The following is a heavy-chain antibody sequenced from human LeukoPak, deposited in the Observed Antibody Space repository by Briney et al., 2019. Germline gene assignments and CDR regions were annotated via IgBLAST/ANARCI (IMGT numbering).Heavy chain of an antibody. CDR2: INPSGGST. J-gene: IGHJ4*02. V-gene: IGHV1-46*01. Sequence: ASVKVSCKASGYTFTSYYMHWVRQAPGQGLEWMGIINPSGGSTSYAQKFQGRVTMTTDTSTSTAYMELRSLRSDDTAVYYCARDHDSSGPAGDFDYWGQGTLVTVSS. D-gene: IGHD3-22*01. CDR3: ARDHDSSGPAGDFDY. CDR1: GYTFTSYY.